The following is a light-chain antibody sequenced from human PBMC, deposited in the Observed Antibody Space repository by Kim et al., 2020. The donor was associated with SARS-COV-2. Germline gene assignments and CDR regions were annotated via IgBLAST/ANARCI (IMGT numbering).Light chain of an antibody. J-gene: IGKJ1*01. CDR1: KSIRTS. V-gene: IGKV1-5*03. CDR2: RAS. CDR3: QQYDIFPWT. Sequence: ASVGDRVTITCRDSKSIRTSLAWYQQKSGKAPKLLIYRASTLESGVPSRFSGSGSGPEFTLTISSLHPDDFATYYCQQYDIFPWTFGRGTQVDLK.